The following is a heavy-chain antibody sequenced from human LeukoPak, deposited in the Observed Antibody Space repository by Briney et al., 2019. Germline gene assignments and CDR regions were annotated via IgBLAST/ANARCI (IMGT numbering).Heavy chain of an antibody. CDR2: ISSSGSTI. V-gene: IGHV3-48*03. Sequence: GGSLRLSCVASGFTFSSYNMNWVRQAPGKGLEWVSYISSSGSTIYYADSVKGRFTISRDNAKNSLYLQMNSLRAEDTAVYYCARSGSYLDYWGQGTLVTVSS. J-gene: IGHJ4*02. CDR3: ARSGSYLDY. D-gene: IGHD1-26*01. CDR1: GFTFSSYN.